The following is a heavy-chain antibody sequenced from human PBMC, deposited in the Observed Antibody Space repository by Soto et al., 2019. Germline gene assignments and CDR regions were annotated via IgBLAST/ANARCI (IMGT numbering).Heavy chain of an antibody. Sequence: ASVMVSFKASGYTFTGHYMHWVRQAPGQGLEWMGWVNTQAGGTSYAQRFQGRVTMTRDTSMSTVYMELSRLRSDDTAVYYCARDRGNSWPRDFDSWGQGTLVTVSS. J-gene: IGHJ4*02. CDR1: GYTFTGHY. CDR2: VNTQAGGT. CDR3: ARDRGNSWPRDFDS. D-gene: IGHD6-13*01. V-gene: IGHV1-2*02.